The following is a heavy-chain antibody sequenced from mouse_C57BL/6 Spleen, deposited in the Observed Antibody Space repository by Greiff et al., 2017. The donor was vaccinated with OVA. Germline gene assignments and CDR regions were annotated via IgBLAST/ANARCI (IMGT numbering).Heavy chain of an antibody. D-gene: IGHD2-3*01. CDR2: INPSTGGS. CDR3: ARPLYDGYYIYYAMDY. Sequence: VQLQQSGPELVKPGASVKISCKASGYSFTGYYMNWVKQSPEKSLEWIGEINPSTGGSTYNQKLKVKATLTVDKSSSTAYMQLKSLTSEDSAVYYCARPLYDGYYIYYAMDYWGQGTSVTVSS. CDR1: GYSFTGYY. V-gene: IGHV1-42*01. J-gene: IGHJ4*01.